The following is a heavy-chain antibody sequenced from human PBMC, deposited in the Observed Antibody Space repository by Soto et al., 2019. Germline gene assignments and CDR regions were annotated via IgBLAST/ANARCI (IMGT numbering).Heavy chain of an antibody. CDR1: GFTFSSYW. J-gene: IGHJ3*02. CDR3: ARAGRITIFSTGYPLNAFDI. D-gene: IGHD3-9*01. V-gene: IGHV3-7*01. CDR2: IKQDGSEK. Sequence: EVQLVESGGGLVQPGGSLRLSCAASGFTFSSYWMSWVRQAPGKGLEWVANIKQDGSEKYYVDPVKGRFTISRDNAKNSLYLQMNSLRAEDTAVYYCARAGRITIFSTGYPLNAFDIWGQGTRVTVSS.